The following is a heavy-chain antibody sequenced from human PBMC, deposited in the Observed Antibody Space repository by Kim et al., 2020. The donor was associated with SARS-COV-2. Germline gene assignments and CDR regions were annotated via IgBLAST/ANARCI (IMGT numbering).Heavy chain of an antibody. CDR2: INPNSGGT. CDR3: ARDHEGLYYDSSGPFDY. Sequence: ASVKVSCKASGYTFTGYYMHWVRQAPGQGLEWMGRINPNSGGTNYAQKFQGRVTMTRDTSISTAYMELSRLRSDDTAVYYCARDHEGLYYDSSGPFDYWGQGTLVTVSS. D-gene: IGHD3-22*01. V-gene: IGHV1-2*06. CDR1: GYTFTGYY. J-gene: IGHJ4*02.